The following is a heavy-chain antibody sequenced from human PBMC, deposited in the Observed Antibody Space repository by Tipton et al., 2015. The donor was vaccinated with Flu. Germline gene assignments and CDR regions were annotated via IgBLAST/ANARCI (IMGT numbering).Heavy chain of an antibody. CDR2: INHSAST. CDR3: AGDQGFGGGISYAYYALGV. D-gene: IGHD3-16*01. J-gene: IGHJ6*02. V-gene: IGHV4-34*09. CDR1: GGSFSGYY. Sequence: TLSLTCTVYGGSFSGYYWSWIRQPPGKGLEWMGEINHSASTNYNPSLKSRVTISVDTSKNQFSLTLNSVTAADTAVYYCAGDQGFGGGISYAYYALGVWGQGTTVTVPS.